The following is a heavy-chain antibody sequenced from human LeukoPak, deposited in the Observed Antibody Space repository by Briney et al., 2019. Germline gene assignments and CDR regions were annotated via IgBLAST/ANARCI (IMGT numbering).Heavy chain of an antibody. CDR1: GYTFTSYG. CDR3: ARDRRGSSGWLWNFDY. CDR2: ISAYNGNT. Sequence: ASVKVSCKASGYTFTSYGISWVRQAPGQGLEWMGWISAYNGNTNYAQKLQGRVTMTTDTSTSTAYMELRSLRSDDTAVYYCARDRRGSSGWLWNFDYWGQGTLVTVSS. J-gene: IGHJ4*02. V-gene: IGHV1-18*01. D-gene: IGHD6-19*01.